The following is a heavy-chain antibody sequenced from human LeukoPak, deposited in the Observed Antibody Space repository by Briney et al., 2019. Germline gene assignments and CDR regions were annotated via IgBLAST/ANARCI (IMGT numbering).Heavy chain of an antibody. V-gene: IGHV4-59*01. J-gene: IGHJ4*02. CDR2: IYYSAST. CDR1: GGSNSAYY. Sequence: SETLSLTCTVSGGSNSAYYWSWIRQSPGKGLEWIGDIYYSASTNYNPSLKSRVTISEDTSKNQFSLKLNSVTAADTAVYYCARGRGRASSTWYVGFDYWGQGILVTVSS. D-gene: IGHD6-13*01. CDR3: ARGRGRASSTWYVGFDY.